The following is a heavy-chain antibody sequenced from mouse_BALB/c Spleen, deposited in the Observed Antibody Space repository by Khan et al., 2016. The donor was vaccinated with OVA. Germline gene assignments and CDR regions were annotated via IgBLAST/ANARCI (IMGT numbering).Heavy chain of an antibody. V-gene: IGHV5-17*02. Sequence: EVQGVESGGDLVQPGGSRKLSCAASGFTFSSYGMHWVRQAPEKGLEWVAYISGDSNTIYYADTVKGRFTISRENPRNTLFLQMTSLMSEDTAMYYCATSYFYGYYFDYWGPGTTLTVSS. J-gene: IGHJ2*01. CDR1: GFTFSSYG. CDR3: ATSYFYGYYFDY. D-gene: IGHD1-1*01. CDR2: ISGDSNTI.